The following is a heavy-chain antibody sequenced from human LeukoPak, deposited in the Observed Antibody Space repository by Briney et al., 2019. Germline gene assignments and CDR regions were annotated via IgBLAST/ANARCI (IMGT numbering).Heavy chain of an antibody. CDR3: ARGRLGYSSGWFLAY. J-gene: IGHJ4*02. V-gene: IGHV4-34*01. CDR2: INHSGST. D-gene: IGHD6-19*01. Sequence: PSETLSLXCAVYGGSFSGYYWSWIRQPPGKGLEWIGEINHSGSTNYNPSLKSRVTISVDTSKNQFSLKLSSVTAADTAVYYCARGRLGYSSGWFLAYWGQGTLVTVSS. CDR1: GGSFSGYY.